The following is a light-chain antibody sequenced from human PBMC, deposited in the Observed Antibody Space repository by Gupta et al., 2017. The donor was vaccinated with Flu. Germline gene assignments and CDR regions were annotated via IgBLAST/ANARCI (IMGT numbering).Light chain of an antibody. CDR2: NSL. CDR1: QDISLY. V-gene: IGKV1-27*01. CDR3: QNYNTAPFT. Sequence: DIQMTQSPSSLSASVGDRVTLTCRASQDISLYLAWYQQKPGGVPKLLIFNSLSLRSGVPSRFSGAGSGTEFSLTIDSLQPEDAATYYCQNYNTAPFTFGPGTKVDIK. J-gene: IGKJ3*01.